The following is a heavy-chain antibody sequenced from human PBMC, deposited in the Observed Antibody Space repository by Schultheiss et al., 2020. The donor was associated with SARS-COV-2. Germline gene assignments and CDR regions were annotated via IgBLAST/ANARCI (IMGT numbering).Heavy chain of an antibody. CDR3: ATGEDGLLDY. Sequence: GGSLRLSCAASGFTFSSYGMHWVRQAPGKGLEWVSVIYSCGSTYYADSVKGRFTISRDNAKNSLYLQMNSLRAEDTAVYYCATGEDGLLDYWGQGTLVTVSS. D-gene: IGHD2-15*01. J-gene: IGHJ4*02. CDR2: IYSCGST. CDR1: GFTFSSYG. V-gene: IGHV3-NL1*01.